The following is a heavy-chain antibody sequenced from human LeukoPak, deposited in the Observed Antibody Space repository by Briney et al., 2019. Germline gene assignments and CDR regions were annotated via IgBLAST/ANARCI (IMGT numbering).Heavy chain of an antibody. Sequence: GASVKVSCKASGYTFTSYDINWVRQATGQGLEWMGWMNPKSGNTGYAQKFQGRVTMTRSTSMSTAYMELSSLRSEDTAVYYCARVRVSWYGGNSVDAFDIWGQGTMVTVSS. CDR3: ARVRVSWYGGNSVDAFDI. D-gene: IGHD4-23*01. CDR1: GYTFTSYD. J-gene: IGHJ3*02. CDR2: MNPKSGNT. V-gene: IGHV1-8*01.